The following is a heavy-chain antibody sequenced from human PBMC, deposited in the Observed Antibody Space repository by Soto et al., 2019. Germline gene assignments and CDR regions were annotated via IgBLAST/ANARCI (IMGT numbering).Heavy chain of an antibody. CDR2: IYHSGST. CDR1: GGSISSGGYY. V-gene: IGHV4-31*03. D-gene: IGHD3-3*01. CDR3: ARSGGITIFGVVTPRLYYYYGMDV. Sequence: SETLSLTCTVSGGSISSGGYYWSWIRQHPGKGLEWIGYIYHSGSTYYNPSLKSRVTISVDTSKNQFSLKLSSVTAADTAVYYCARSGGITIFGVVTPRLYYYYGMDVWGQGTTVTVSS. J-gene: IGHJ6*02.